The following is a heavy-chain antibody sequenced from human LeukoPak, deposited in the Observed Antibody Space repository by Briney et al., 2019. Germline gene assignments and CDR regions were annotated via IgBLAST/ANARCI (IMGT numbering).Heavy chain of an antibody. CDR3: ARTGYGDHFNL. V-gene: IGHV4-59*08. J-gene: IGHJ2*01. CDR2: IHYSGST. D-gene: IGHD4-17*01. CDR1: GGSMSSNY. Sequence: SETLSLTCTVSGGSMSSNYCSWIRQPPGKGLEFIGYIHYSGSTNYNPSLKSRVTISVDTSKNHFSLKLSSVTAADTAVYYCARTGYGDHFNLWGRGTLVTVSS.